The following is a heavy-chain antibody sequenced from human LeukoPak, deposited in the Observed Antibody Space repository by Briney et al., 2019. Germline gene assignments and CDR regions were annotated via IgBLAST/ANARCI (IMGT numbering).Heavy chain of an antibody. CDR3: ARDRLYDYVWGSYRHPPDY. J-gene: IGHJ4*02. CDR2: INHSGST. CDR1: GGSFSGYY. V-gene: IGHV4-34*01. Sequence: SSETLSLTCAVYGGSFSGYYRSWIRQPPGKGLEWIGEINHSGSTNYNPSLKSRVTISVDTSKNQFSLKLSSVTAADTAVYYCARDRLYDYVWGSYRHPPDYWGQGTLVTVSS. D-gene: IGHD3-16*02.